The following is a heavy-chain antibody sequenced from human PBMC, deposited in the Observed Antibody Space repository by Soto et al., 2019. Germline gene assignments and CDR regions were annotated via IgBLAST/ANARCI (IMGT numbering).Heavy chain of an antibody. V-gene: IGHV5-51*01. CDR3: ARVPGTTLAAYGLDV. J-gene: IGHJ6*02. CDR2: IYPYDSDT. CDR1: GYDFGSYW. Sequence: PGESLKISCKGSGYDFGSYWIVWVRQMPGKCLEWMGIIYPYDSDTIYSPSFQGQATISADQSISTAYLQWTSLKASDTATYYCARVPGTTLAAYGLDVWAQGTTVTVSS. D-gene: IGHD1-7*01.